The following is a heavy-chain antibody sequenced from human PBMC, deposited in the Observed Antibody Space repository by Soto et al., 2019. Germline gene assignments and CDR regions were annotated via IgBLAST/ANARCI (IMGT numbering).Heavy chain of an antibody. D-gene: IGHD6-13*01. CDR3: ARGIAAAGTVYYYYYYMDV. CDR1: GFTFSDYY. J-gene: IGHJ6*03. CDR2: ISSSGSTI. V-gene: IGHV3-11*01. Sequence: GGSLRLSCAASGFTFSDYYMSWIRQAPGKGLEWVSYISSSGSTIYYADSVKGRFTISRDNAKNSLYLQMNSLRAEDTAVYYCARGIAAAGTVYYYYYYMDVWGKGTTVTVSS.